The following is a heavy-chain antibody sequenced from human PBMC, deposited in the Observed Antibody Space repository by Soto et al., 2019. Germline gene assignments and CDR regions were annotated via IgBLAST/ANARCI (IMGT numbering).Heavy chain of an antibody. V-gene: IGHV1-46*01. D-gene: IGHD1-26*01. J-gene: IGHJ5*02. CDR2: INPSGGSA. CDR3: SGDLGGNWFDP. Sequence: GASLKVSCKASGYSFTSSYIHWVRQAPGQGLEWMGTINPSGGSASYAQKFQGRVTMTRDTSTSTVDMEVSILRSEDTAVYHCSGDLGGNWFDPWGQGTVVTVSS. CDR1: GYSFTSSY.